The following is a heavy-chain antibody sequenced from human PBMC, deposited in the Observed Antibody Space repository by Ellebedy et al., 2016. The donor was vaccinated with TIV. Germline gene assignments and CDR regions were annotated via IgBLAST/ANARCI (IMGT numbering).Heavy chain of an antibody. CDR1: GFTFSTFA. Sequence: GGSLRLSXAASGFTFSTFAMSWVRQAPGEGLEWVSSITWSGGTTYYADSVEGRFTISRDNSKTTLYLQMSSLRDDDTATYYCAKGTAAIGTPSRWFDPWGQGTLVTVSS. V-gene: IGHV3-23*01. CDR3: AKGTAAIGTPSRWFDP. J-gene: IGHJ5*02. D-gene: IGHD6-13*01. CDR2: ITWSGGTT.